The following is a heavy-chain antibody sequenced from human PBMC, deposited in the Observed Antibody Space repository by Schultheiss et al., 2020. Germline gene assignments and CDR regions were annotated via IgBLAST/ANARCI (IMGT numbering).Heavy chain of an antibody. V-gene: IGHV3-66*01. J-gene: IGHJ4*02. CDR2: IYSGGST. Sequence: ESLKISCAASGFTVSSNYMSWVRQAPGKGLEWVSVIYSGGSTYYADSVKGRFTISRDNSKTTLYLQMNSLRAEDTAVYYCARDGVENYFDYWGQGTLVTVSS. D-gene: IGHD3-16*01. CDR1: GFTVSSNY. CDR3: ARDGVENYFDY.